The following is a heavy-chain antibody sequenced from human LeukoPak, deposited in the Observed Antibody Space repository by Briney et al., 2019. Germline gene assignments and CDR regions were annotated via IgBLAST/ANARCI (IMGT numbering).Heavy chain of an antibody. CDR1: GYTFTGYY. D-gene: IGHD6-6*01. V-gene: IGHV1-2*02. CDR2: INPNSGGT. CDR3: ARVTAARYIGYYYYYYMDV. Sequence: ASVKVSCKASGYTFTGYYMHWVRQAPGQGLEWMGWINPNSGGTNYAQKFQGRVTMTRDTSISTAYMELSRLRSDDTAVYYCARVTAARYIGYYYYYYMDVWGKGTTVTVSS. J-gene: IGHJ6*03.